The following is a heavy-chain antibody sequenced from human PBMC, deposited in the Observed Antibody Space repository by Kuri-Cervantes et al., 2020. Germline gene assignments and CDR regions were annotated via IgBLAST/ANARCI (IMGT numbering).Heavy chain of an antibody. CDR2: ISYDGSNK. D-gene: IGHD1-26*01. V-gene: IGHV3-30*18. CDR1: GFTFSTFD. J-gene: IGHJ5*02. CDR3: AKGEYGSYSA. Sequence: GESLKISCAASGFTFSTFDIHWVRQAPGKGLEWVAIISYDGSNKYYADSVKGRFTISRDNSKNTLYLQMNSLRAEDTAVYYCAKGEYGSYSAWGQGTLVTVSS.